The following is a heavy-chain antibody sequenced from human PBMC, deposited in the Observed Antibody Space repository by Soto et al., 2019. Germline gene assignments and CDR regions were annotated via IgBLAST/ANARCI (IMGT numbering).Heavy chain of an antibody. CDR3: AAAFCSGGSCYSPNYYYYYYMDV. D-gene: IGHD2-15*01. J-gene: IGHJ6*03. CDR2: ISGSGGST. V-gene: IGHV3-23*01. Sequence: GGSLRLSCAASGFTFSSYAMSWVRQAPGKGLEWVSTISGSGGSTYYADSVKGRFTISRDNSKNTLYLQMNSLRADDTAVYYCAAAFCSGGSCYSPNYYYYYYMDVWGKGTTVTV. CDR1: GFTFSSYA.